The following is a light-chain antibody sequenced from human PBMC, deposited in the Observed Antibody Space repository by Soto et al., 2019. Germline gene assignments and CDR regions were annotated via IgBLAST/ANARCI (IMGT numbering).Light chain of an antibody. CDR2: DAS. V-gene: IGKV3-11*01. CDR1: QSVSSY. CDR3: QQRSNWPPV. Sequence: EIVLTQSPATLSLSPGERATLSCRASQSVSSYLAGYQQKPGQAPRLLIYDASNRATGIPARFSGSGSGTDFTLTISSLEPEDFAVYYCQQRSNWPPVFGPGTKVDIK. J-gene: IGKJ3*01.